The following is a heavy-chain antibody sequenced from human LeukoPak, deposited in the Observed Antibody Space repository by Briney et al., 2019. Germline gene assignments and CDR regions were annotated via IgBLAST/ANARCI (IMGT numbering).Heavy chain of an antibody. CDR1: GGTFSSYA. D-gene: IGHD5-18*01. Sequence: SVKVSCKASGGTFSSYAISWVRQAPGQGLEWMGGIIPIFGTANYAQKFQGRVTITADESTSTAYMELSSLRSEDTAVYYCARRSLDTAMVSDAFDIWGQGTMVTVSS. CDR2: IIPIFGTA. V-gene: IGHV1-69*13. CDR3: ARRSLDTAMVSDAFDI. J-gene: IGHJ3*02.